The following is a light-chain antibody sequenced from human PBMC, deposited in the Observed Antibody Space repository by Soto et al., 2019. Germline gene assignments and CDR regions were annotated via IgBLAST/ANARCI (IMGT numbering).Light chain of an antibody. CDR3: QQYHNWPPQYT. J-gene: IGKJ2*01. CDR2: GAS. CDR1: QSVASN. Sequence: EIVMTQSPASLSVSPGDVATLSCRASQSVASNVAWYQQKPGQGPRLLIHGASTRAAGVPARFSGGGSATDFTLTISSLQSEAFAVYYCQQYHNWPPQYTFGQGTKLQIK. V-gene: IGKV3-15*01.